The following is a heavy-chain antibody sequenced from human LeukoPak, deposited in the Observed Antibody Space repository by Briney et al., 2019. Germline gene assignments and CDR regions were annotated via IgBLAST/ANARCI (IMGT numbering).Heavy chain of an antibody. V-gene: IGHV4-31*02. D-gene: IGHD6-13*01. CDR2: IYDSGST. CDR3: ARDGVAAAGTSEDENWFVP. CDR1: GVSISSGGYY. Sequence: SGTLSLTCTVSGVSISSGGYYWSCIRQHPGMGLEWIVYIYDSGSTYSNPSLKSRVTISVDTSKNQFSLKLSSVTAADTAVYYCARDGVAAAGTSEDENWFVPWGQGALVTVSS. J-gene: IGHJ5*02.